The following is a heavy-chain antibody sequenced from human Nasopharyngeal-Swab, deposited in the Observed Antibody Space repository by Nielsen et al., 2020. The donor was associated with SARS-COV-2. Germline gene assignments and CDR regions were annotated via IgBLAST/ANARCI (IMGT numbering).Heavy chain of an antibody. Sequence: LETLSLTCAVNGGSLSGSSWSWIRQPPGKGLEWIGEISHGGNTKYNPSLKSRVTVGVDTSKNQFSLKLSSVTAADTAVYYCARGLSGVVPSPFLGLGPHFYYYYMDVWGKGTTVTVSS. J-gene: IGHJ6*03. D-gene: IGHD3-16*01. CDR1: GGSLSGSS. V-gene: IGHV4-34*01. CDR3: ARGLSGVVPSPFLGLGPHFYYYYMDV. CDR2: ISHGGNT.